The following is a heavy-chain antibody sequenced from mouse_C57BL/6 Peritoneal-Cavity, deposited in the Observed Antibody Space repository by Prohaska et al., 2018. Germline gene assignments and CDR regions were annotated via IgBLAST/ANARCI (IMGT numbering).Heavy chain of an antibody. D-gene: IGHD1-1*01. CDR2: INPSSGYT. Sequence: MSCKASGYTFTSYTMHWVKQRHGKGLEWIGYINPSSGYTKYNQKFKDKATLTADKSSSTAYMQLSSLTSEDSAVYYCARSDITTVVADYWGQGTTLTVSS. CDR3: ARSDITTVVADY. J-gene: IGHJ2*01. CDR1: GYTFTSYT. V-gene: IGHV1-4*01.